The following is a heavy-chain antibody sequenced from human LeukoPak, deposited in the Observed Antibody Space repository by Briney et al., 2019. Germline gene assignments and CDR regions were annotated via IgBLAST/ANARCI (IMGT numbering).Heavy chain of an antibody. J-gene: IGHJ6*02. CDR3: AREVSSTRGRIFYYYGMDV. Sequence: GGSLRLSCAASGLTFSGYWMNWVRQVPGKGLEWVSYISSSSSIIYYAESVKGRFTISRDNAENSLYLQMNSLRDEDTAVYFCAREVSSTRGRIFYYYGMDVWGQGTTVTVSS. CDR1: GLTFSGYW. CDR2: ISSSSSII. V-gene: IGHV3-48*02. D-gene: IGHD6-13*01.